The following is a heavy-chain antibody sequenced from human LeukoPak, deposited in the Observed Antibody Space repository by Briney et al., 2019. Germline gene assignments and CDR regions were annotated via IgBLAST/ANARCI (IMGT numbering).Heavy chain of an antibody. Sequence: PGGSLRLSCAASGFTFSSYTMNWVRQAPGKGLEWVSSVTSSSTYIYYAESVKGRFAISRDNAKNSPYLQMDSLRPEDTAVYYCARDVDVSAAVIPGYFDSWGQGTLVTVSS. CDR3: ARDVDVSAAVIPGYFDS. J-gene: IGHJ4*02. CDR2: VTSSSTYI. V-gene: IGHV3-21*01. D-gene: IGHD2-2*01. CDR1: GFTFSSYT.